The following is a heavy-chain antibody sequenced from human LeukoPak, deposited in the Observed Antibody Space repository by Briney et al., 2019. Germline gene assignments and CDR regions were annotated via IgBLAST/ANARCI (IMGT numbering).Heavy chain of an antibody. CDR2: FVPEDGET. Sequence: GASVTLSRNCAGYALTVLTIHLVWHAPGKGLGWRGGFVPEDGETIYAQKFQGRVTMTEDTSTDTAYMEMSSLRSEDTAVYYCATDPMRYCSGGSCYSVDYWGQGTLVTVSS. D-gene: IGHD2-15*01. V-gene: IGHV1-24*01. CDR3: ATDPMRYCSGGSCYSVDY. CDR1: GYALTVLT. J-gene: IGHJ4*02.